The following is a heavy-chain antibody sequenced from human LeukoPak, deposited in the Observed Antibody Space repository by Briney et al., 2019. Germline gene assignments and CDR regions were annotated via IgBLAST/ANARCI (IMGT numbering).Heavy chain of an antibody. Sequence: GGSLRLSCAASGITFNKAYMTWVRQAPGKGLEWVANIKQDGSEKYYVDSVKGRFTISRDNAKNSLYLQMNSLRAEDTAVYYCARSVAGFDYWGQGTLVTVSS. V-gene: IGHV3-7*01. CDR1: GITFNKAY. J-gene: IGHJ4*02. CDR2: IKQDGSEK. CDR3: ARSVAGFDY. D-gene: IGHD6-19*01.